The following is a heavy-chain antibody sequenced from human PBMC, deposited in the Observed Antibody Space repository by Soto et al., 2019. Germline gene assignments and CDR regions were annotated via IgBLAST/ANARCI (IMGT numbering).Heavy chain of an antibody. CDR3: ARGDPKPPNWFDP. CDR1: GGSISSGGYS. Sequence: SETLSLTCAVSGGSISSGGYSWSWIRQPPGKGLEWIGYIYHSGSTYYNPSLKSRVTISVDRSKNQFSLKLSSVTAADTAVYYCARGDPKPPNWFDPWGQGTLVTVSS. CDR2: IYHSGST. J-gene: IGHJ5*02. V-gene: IGHV4-30-2*01.